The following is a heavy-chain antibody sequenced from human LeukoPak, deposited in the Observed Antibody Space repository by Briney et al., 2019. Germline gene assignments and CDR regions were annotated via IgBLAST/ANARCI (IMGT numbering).Heavy chain of an antibody. J-gene: IGHJ5*02. CDR1: GFTFRHFG. V-gene: IGHV3-33*06. Sequence: RPGTSLRLSCETSGFTFRHFGMHWVRQAPGKGLEWVAVIWSDATNQYYADSVKGRFTISRDNFRRTVSLEMNSLRAEDTAVYYCAKGAQRGFDYSNSLEHWGQGSLVIVSS. D-gene: IGHD4-11*01. CDR2: IWSDATNQ. CDR3: AKGAQRGFDYSNSLEH.